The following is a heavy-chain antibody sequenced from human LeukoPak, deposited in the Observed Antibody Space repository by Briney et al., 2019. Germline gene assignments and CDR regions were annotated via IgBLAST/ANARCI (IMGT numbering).Heavy chain of an antibody. J-gene: IGHJ4*02. Sequence: SETLSLTCTDSGGSISSRSYYWGWIRQPPGKGLEWIGSIYYSGSTYYNPSLKSRVTISVDTSKNQFSLKLSSVTAADTAVYYCARGTEQLWVYYFDYWGQGTLVTVSS. D-gene: IGHD6-6*01. CDR3: ARGTEQLWVYYFDY. V-gene: IGHV4-39*07. CDR2: IYYSGST. CDR1: GGSISSRSYY.